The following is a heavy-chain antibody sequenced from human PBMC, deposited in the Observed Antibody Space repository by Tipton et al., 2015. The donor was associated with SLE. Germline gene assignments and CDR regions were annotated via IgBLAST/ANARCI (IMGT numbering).Heavy chain of an antibody. D-gene: IGHD3-3*01. V-gene: IGHV4-4*02. J-gene: IGHJ6*03. Sequence: TLSLTCAVSGGSISDSNWWSWVRQTPGKGLEWIGEVSPSGRTNYNPSLKSRVTISVDASKNQFSLRLSSVTAADTAIYYCVRERKSSIFGVTRDPGVPSDAYYYMDVWGKGTTVTVSS. CDR2: VSPSGRT. CDR1: GGSISDSNW. CDR3: VRERKSSIFGVTRDPGVPSDAYYYMDV.